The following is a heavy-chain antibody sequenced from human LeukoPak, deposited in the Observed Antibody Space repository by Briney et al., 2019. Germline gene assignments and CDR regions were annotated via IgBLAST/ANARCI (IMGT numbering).Heavy chain of an antibody. J-gene: IGHJ4*02. CDR3: ARMNFYGDYCDY. CDR2: IYSGGST. CDR1: GFTVSSNY. V-gene: IGHV3-53*01. D-gene: IGHD4-17*01. Sequence: GGSLRLSCAASGFTVSSNYMSWVRQAPGKGLEWVSVIYSGGSTYYADSVKGRFTISRDNSKNTLYLQMNSLRAEDTAVYYCARMNFYGDYCDYWGQGTLVTVSS.